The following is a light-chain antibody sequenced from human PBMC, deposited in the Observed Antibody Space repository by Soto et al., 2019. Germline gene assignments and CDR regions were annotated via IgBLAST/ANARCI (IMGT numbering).Light chain of an antibody. V-gene: IGLV2-14*01. J-gene: IGLJ2*01. CDR3: SSYTSNTTLV. CDR1: SSDIGDYNF. Sequence: QSALTQPASVSESPGQSITISCTGTSSDIGDYNFVSWYQQHPGKAPQLMIYDVSYRPSGVSHRFSGSKSGNTASLTISWLQTEDEADYYCSSYTSNTTLVFGGGTQLTVL. CDR2: DVS.